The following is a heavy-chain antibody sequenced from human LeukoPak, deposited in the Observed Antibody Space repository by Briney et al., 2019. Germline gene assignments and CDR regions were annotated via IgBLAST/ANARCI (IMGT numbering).Heavy chain of an antibody. V-gene: IGHV1-2*02. CDR3: VRDRHTVAVAATLDY. CDR1: GYTFTGYY. CDR2: INPNSGGT. J-gene: IGHJ4*02. D-gene: IGHD6-19*01. Sequence: ASVKVSCKTSGYTFTGYYMHWVRQAPGQGLEWMGWINPNSGGTNYAQKFQGRVTMTSDTSITTTYMELSSLRSDDTAVYYCVRDRHTVAVAATLDYWGQGTLVIASS.